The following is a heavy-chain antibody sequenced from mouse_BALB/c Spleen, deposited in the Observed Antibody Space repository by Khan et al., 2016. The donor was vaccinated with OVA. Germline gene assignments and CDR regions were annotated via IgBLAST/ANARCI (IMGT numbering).Heavy chain of an antibody. CDR1: GYTFTTYW. V-gene: IGHV1S81*02. Sequence: VRLHQSGAELGKPGASVKWSCEASGYTFTTYWMHWVKLRPGQGLEWIGEINPTNGGTNYNENFKRKATLTVDKSSSTAYMQLSSLTSEDSAVYYCTIGNYPYYTLHYWGQGTSVTVSS. CDR2: INPTNGGT. CDR3: TIGNYPYYTLHY. J-gene: IGHJ4*01. D-gene: IGHD2-1*01.